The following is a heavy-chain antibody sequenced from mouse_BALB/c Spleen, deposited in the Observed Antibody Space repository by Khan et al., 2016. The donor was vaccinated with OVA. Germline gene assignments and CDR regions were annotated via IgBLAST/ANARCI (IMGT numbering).Heavy chain of an antibody. D-gene: IGHD2-4*01. J-gene: IGHJ1*01. V-gene: IGHV2-4*02. Sequence: QMQLEESGPGLVQPSQSLSITCTVSGFSLTYYGVHWVRQPPGKGLEWLGVIWSGGSTDYDAAFISRLSINKDNSKSQVFFKMNSLQADDTAIYYCARFYDYEGYFDVWGAGTTVTVSS. CDR1: GFSLTYYG. CDR3: ARFYDYEGYFDV. CDR2: IWSGGST.